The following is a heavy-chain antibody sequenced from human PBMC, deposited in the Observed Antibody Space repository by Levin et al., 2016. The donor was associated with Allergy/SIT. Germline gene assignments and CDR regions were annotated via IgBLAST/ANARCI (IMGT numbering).Heavy chain of an antibody. CDR2: ISGSGGST. Sequence: GGSLRLSCAASGFTFSSYAMSWVRQAPGKGLEWVSAISGSGGSTYYADSVKGRFTISRDNSKNTLYLQMNSLRAEDTAVYYCAKDRRWLQSAFYYFDYWGQGTLVTVSS. CDR3: AKDRRWLQSAFYYFDY. V-gene: IGHV3-23*01. CDR1: GFTFSSYA. D-gene: IGHD5-24*01. J-gene: IGHJ4*02.